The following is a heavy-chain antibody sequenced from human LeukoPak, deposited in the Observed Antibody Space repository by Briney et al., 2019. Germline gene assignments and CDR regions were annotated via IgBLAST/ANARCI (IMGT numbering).Heavy chain of an antibody. J-gene: IGHJ4*02. CDR2: INHSGST. D-gene: IGHD6-19*01. V-gene: IGHV4-34*01. CDR3: ARARIAVAGIARYYFDY. Sequence: SETLSLTCAVYGGSFSGYYWSWVRQPPGKGLEWIGEINHSGSTNYNPSLKSRVTISVDTSKNQFSLKLSSVTAADSAVYYCARARIAVAGIARYYFDYWDQGTLVTVSS. CDR1: GGSFSGYY.